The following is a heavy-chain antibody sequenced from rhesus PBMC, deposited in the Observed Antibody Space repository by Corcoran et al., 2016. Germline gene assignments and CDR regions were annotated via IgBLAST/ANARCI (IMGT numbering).Heavy chain of an antibody. CDR1: GYTFTDYY. V-gene: IGHV1S2*01. J-gene: IGHJ1*01. Sequence: QVQLVQSGAEVKKPGSSVKVSCKASGYTFTDYYMHWVRQAPPQGLEWMGWINPYNGNTKDAQKVQGRVNMTRDTSTSTAYMELSSLRSEDTAVYYCARVGYDSGSSEYCEFWGQGALVTVSS. CDR2: INPYNGNT. CDR3: ARVGYDSGSSEYCEF. D-gene: IGHD3-28*01.